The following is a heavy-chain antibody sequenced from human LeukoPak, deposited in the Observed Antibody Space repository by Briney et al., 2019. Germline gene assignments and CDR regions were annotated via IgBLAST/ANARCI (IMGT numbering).Heavy chain of an antibody. J-gene: IGHJ6*02. V-gene: IGHV3-30*02. CDR2: TWYDGSYK. CDR1: RFTFNSYA. CDR3: AKDPMVRGVINGMDV. D-gene: IGHD3-10*01. Sequence: GGSLRLSCAASRFTFNSYAMSWVRQAPGKGLEWVAVTWYDGSYKYYGDSVKGRFTISRDNSKNTLYLQMNSLRAEDTAVYYCAKDPMVRGVINGMDVWGQGTTVIVSS.